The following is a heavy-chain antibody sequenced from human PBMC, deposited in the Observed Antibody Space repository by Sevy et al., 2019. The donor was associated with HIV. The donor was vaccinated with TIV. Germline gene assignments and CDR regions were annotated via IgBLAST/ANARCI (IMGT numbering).Heavy chain of an antibody. CDR3: STDRIILLLVTNGMDV. CDR1: GFTFSYAW. Sequence: GGSLRLSCAASGFTFSYAWMNWVRQAPGKGLEWVGRIQSKADGGTIDYAAPVKCRFTISRDDSQNTLYLQMNSLKTADTAVYYCSTDRIILLLVTNGMDVWGQGTTVTVSS. D-gene: IGHD2-8*02. V-gene: IGHV3-15*01. CDR2: IQSKADGGTI. J-gene: IGHJ6*02.